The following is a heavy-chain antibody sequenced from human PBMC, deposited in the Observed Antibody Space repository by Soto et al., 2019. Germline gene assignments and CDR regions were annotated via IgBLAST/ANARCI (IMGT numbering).Heavy chain of an antibody. CDR2: INTNRGKT. CDR1: GYTFTGYY. V-gene: IGHV1-2*02. J-gene: IGHJ4*02. Sequence: ASVKVSCKTSGYTFTGYYMHWVRQAPGQGLEWMGWINTNRGKTNYAQKFQGRVAMTTDTSTSTAYMELRSLSSDDTAVYYCATRSPAFDYWGQGTLVTVSS. CDR3: ATRSPAFDY.